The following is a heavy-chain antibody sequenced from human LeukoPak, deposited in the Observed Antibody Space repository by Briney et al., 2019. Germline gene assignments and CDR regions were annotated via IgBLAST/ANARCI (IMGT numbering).Heavy chain of an antibody. V-gene: IGHV3-7*01. CDR2: IKQDGSEK. CDR3: ARERSGSNQN. Sequence: GGSLRLFCAASGFTFSSYWMSGVRQARGKGGEGVANIKQDGSEKSYVYSVKGRFTISRANAKNSLYLQMNSLRTEDTAVYYCARERSGSNQNWGQGTLVSVSS. CDR1: GFTFSSYW. D-gene: IGHD3-10*01. J-gene: IGHJ4*02.